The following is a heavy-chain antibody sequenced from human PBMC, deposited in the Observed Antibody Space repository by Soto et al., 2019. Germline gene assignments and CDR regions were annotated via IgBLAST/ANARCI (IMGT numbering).Heavy chain of an antibody. CDR1: GFIFSSYS. Sequence: EVQLVESGGGLVKPGGSLRLSCAASGFIFSSYSMNWVRQAPGKGLEWVSCISSSGSHAYYADSVKGRFTISRDNAKESLYLQMNSLRAEDTAVYYCARDRDGYNPADYWGQGTLVSVSS. D-gene: IGHD1-1*01. J-gene: IGHJ4*02. V-gene: IGHV3-21*01. CDR2: ISSSGSHA. CDR3: ARDRDGYNPADY.